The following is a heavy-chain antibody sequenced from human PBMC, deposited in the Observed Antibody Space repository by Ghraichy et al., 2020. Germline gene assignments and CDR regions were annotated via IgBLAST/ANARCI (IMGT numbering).Heavy chain of an antibody. Sequence: GGSLRLSCAASGFTFSSYAMSWVRQAPGKGLEWVSAISDRGGNTYYADSVKGRFTISRDNSKSTLYLQMNSLRAEDTAVYYCAKESLGHGPGYFDYWGQGTLVTVSS. V-gene: IGHV3-23*01. CDR3: AKESLGHGPGYFDY. CDR2: ISDRGGNT. CDR1: GFTFSSYA. D-gene: IGHD3-16*01. J-gene: IGHJ4*02.